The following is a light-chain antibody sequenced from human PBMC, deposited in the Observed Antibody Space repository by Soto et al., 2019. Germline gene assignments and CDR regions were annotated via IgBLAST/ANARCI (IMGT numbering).Light chain of an antibody. CDR1: QGISSY. CDR2: AAS. V-gene: IGKV1-27*01. CDR3: QQYDSASSHT. J-gene: IGKJ4*01. Sequence: DIQMTQSPSSLSASVGDRVTVTCRASQGISSYLAWYQQKPGKVPKLLIFAASTLQPGVPSRFSGSGSGTDFTITIRSLQHEDVATYYCQQYDSASSHTFGGGTKVEIK.